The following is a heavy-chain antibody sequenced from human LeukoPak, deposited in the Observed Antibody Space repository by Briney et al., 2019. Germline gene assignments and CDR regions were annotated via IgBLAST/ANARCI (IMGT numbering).Heavy chain of an antibody. V-gene: IGHV3-23*01. CDR1: GFTFSTFA. J-gene: IGHJ5*02. Sequence: GGSLRLSCAASGFTFSTFAMIWVRQPPGKGLEWVSSIFPSGGEIHHADSVRGRFTISRDNSKSTLSLQMNSLRAEDTAVYYCARVSSYYYDSSGYSNWFDPWGQGTLVTVSS. CDR3: ARVSSYYYDSSGYSNWFDP. D-gene: IGHD3-22*01. CDR2: IFPSGGEI.